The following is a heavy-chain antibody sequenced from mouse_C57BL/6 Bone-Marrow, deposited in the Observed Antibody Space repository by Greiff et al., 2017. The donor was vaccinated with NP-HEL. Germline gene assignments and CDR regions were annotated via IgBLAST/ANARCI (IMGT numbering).Heavy chain of an antibody. J-gene: IGHJ3*01. CDR3: ASPLTTVGTY. V-gene: IGHV1-82*01. D-gene: IGHD1-1*01. Sequence: QVQLKESGPELVKPGASVKISCKASGYAFSSSWMNWVKQRPGKGLEWIGRIYPGDGDTNYNGKFKGKATLTADKSSSTAYMQLSSLTSEDSAVYFCASPLTTVGTYWGQGTLVTVSA. CDR1: GYAFSSSW. CDR2: IYPGDGDT.